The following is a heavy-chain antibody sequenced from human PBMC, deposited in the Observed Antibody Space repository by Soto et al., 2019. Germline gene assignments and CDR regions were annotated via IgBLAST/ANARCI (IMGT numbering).Heavy chain of an antibody. CDR3: AARNFRSCPRTDTSLDY. V-gene: IGHV4-4*02. J-gene: IGHJ4*02. CDR1: CDSINSSHW. D-gene: IGHD3-3*01. Sequence: LSLTCAVSCDSINSSHWWNGVRQPPVKGLEWIGQISHSGSTNYNPSLTSRVTISVDKSKNHFSLKVTSVNAAATAVYYCAARNFRSCPRTDTSLDYWGQGTLVTVSS. CDR2: ISHSGST.